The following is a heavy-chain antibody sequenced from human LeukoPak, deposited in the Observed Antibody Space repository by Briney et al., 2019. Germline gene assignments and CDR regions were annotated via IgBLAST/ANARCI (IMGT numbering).Heavy chain of an antibody. V-gene: IGHV1-18*01. D-gene: IGHD6-13*01. CDR1: GYTFTSHG. CDR3: ARDPPDSSSI. Sequence: ASVKVSCKASGYTFTSHGITWVRQAPGQGLEWMGWISVYNGNTNYAQKVQARVTMTTDTSTSTAYMELRSPTSGDTAVYYCARDPPDSSSIWGQGTLVTVSS. CDR2: ISVYNGNT. J-gene: IGHJ1*01.